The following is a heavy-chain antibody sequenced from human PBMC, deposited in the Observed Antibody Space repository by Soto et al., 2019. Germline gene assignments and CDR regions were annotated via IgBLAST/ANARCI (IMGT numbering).Heavy chain of an antibody. V-gene: IGHV1-18*01. CDR2: ISTTSGNT. CDR1: GYTFSSYS. J-gene: IGHJ4*02. D-gene: IGHD2-8*01. CDR3: SRDNGYYDF. Sequence: QIQMVQSGAEVKQPGASVKISCKTSGYTFSSYSINWVRQAPGPGLEWMAWISTTSGNTHYAERVQGRVTVTLDKSARTAFMEMWGLTSDDTAVYFCSRDNGYYDFWGQGTLVTVSS.